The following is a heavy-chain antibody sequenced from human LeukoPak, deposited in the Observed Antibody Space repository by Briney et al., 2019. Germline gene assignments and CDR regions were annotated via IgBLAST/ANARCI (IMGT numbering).Heavy chain of an antibody. CDR3: ARDTGYNTFDY. V-gene: IGHV3-7*05. J-gene: IGHJ4*02. D-gene: IGHD5-24*01. Sequence: GGSLRLSCAASGFTFSNHWMSWVRQAPGKGLEWVANIKEDGSAKYYVDSVKGRFTISRDNAKNSQYLQMNSLRAEDTAVYYCARDTGYNTFDYWGQGTLVTVSS. CDR2: IKEDGSAK. CDR1: GFTFSNHW.